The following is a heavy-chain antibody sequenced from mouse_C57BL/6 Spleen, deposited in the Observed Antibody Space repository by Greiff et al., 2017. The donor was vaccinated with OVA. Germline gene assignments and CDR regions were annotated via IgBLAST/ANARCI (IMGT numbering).Heavy chain of an antibody. Sequence: VQLKESGTVLARPGASVKMSCKTSGYTFTSYWMHWVKPRHGPGLEWIGAIYPGNSDTSSTQKFKGKAKLTAVTSASTAYMELSILTNEDPAVAYCTRDGTGTRYFDVRGTGTTVAVSS. CDR2: IYPGNSDT. D-gene: IGHD4-1*01. V-gene: IGHV1-5*01. J-gene: IGHJ1*03. CDR1: GYTFTSYW. CDR3: TRDGTGTRYFDV.